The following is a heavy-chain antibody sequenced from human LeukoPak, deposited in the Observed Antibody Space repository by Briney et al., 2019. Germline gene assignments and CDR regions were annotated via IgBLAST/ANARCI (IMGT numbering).Heavy chain of an antibody. J-gene: IGHJ4*02. CDR3: ARDWSDYGASTGSFFDY. D-gene: IGHD4-17*01. CDR1: GFTFSSYS. V-gene: IGHV3-21*01. CDR2: ISSSSSYI. Sequence: SGGSLRLSCAASGFTFSSYSMNWVRQAPGKGLEWVSSISSSSSYIYYADSVKGRFTISRDNAKNSLYLQMNSLRAEDTAVYYCARDWSDYGASTGSFFDYWGQGTLVTVSS.